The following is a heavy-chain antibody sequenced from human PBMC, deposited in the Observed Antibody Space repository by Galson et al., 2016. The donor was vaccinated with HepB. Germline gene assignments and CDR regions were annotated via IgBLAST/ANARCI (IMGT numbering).Heavy chain of an antibody. D-gene: IGHD6-13*01. J-gene: IGHJ4*02. Sequence: SLRLSCAVSGSSVSSTYMTWVRQAPGKGLEWVSFIYAGGSTYYGDSVKGRFTISRDNSKNTLYLQMNSLRVEDTAVYYCVRDSAAAWEFFDHWGQGSLVTVSS. V-gene: IGHV3-53*01. CDR3: VRDSAAAWEFFDH. CDR2: IYAGGST. CDR1: GSSVSSTY.